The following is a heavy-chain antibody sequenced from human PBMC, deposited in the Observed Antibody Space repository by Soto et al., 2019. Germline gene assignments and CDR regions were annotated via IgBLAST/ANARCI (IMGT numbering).Heavy chain of an antibody. CDR2: IGESGTPT. CDR1: GFTFSSYA. D-gene: IGHD2-2*01. J-gene: IGHJ6*02. CDR3: ARYIPGVRYYGMDV. V-gene: IGHV3-23*01. Sequence: GGSLRLSCAASGFTFSSYAMKRVRQAPGKGLEWVSLIGESGTPTYYADSVKGRFTISRDNSGNTLFLEMYSLRAEDTAVYYCARYIPGVRYYGMDVWGQGTTVTVSS.